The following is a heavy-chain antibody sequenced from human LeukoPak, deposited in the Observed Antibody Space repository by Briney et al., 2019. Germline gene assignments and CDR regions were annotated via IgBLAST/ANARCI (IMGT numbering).Heavy chain of an antibody. Sequence: PGESLRLSCAASGFTFSSYAMHWVRQAPGKGLEWVAVISYDGSNKYYADSVKGRFTISRDNSKNTLYLQMNSLRAEDTAVYYCARDQQLPTGNAFDIWGQGTMVTVSS. V-gene: IGHV3-30*04. J-gene: IGHJ3*02. D-gene: IGHD6-13*01. CDR2: ISYDGSNK. CDR3: ARDQQLPTGNAFDI. CDR1: GFTFSSYA.